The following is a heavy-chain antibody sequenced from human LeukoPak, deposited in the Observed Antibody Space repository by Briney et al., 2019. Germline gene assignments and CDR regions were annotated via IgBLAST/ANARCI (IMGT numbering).Heavy chain of an antibody. J-gene: IGHJ4*02. CDR3: ARVGKGSSWYYFDY. Sequence: GGSLRLSCAASGFTFSSYWMSWVRQAPGKGLEWVAVIWYDGSNKYYADSVKGRFTISRDNSKNTLYLQMNSLRAEDTAVYYCARVGKGSSWYYFDYWGQGTLVTVSS. CDR2: IWYDGSNK. V-gene: IGHV3-33*08. D-gene: IGHD6-13*01. CDR1: GFTFSSYW.